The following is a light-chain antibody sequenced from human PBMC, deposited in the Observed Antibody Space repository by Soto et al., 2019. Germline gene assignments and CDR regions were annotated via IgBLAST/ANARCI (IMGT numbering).Light chain of an antibody. Sequence: ETVLTQSPATLSLSPGPRATFSCRASQSVGSYFAWYQQKPGQAPRLLIYDASNRATGIPARFSGSGSGTDFTLTITSPEPEDFAVYFCQQRTDWPLTFGGGTKLEI. J-gene: IGKJ4*01. CDR2: DAS. CDR3: QQRTDWPLT. CDR1: QSVGSY. V-gene: IGKV3-11*01.